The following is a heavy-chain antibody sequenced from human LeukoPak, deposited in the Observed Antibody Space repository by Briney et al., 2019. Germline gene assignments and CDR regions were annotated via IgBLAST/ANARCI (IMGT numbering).Heavy chain of an antibody. V-gene: IGHV1-2*02. CDR1: GYTFTVYY. Sequence: ASVTVSFKASGYTFTVYYMHWVRQAPGQGLEWMGWINPNSGGTNYAQKFQGRVTMTRDTSISTAYMELNRLRSDDTAVYYCSRARTIVATYYYYMDVWGKGTTVTVSS. CDR2: INPNSGGT. CDR3: SRARTIVATYYYYMDV. D-gene: IGHD5-12*01. J-gene: IGHJ6*03.